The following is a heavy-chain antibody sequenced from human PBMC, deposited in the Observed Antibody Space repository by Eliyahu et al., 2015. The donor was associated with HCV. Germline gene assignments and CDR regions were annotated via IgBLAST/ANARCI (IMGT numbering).Heavy chain of an antibody. CDR1: GXTFSSYA. D-gene: IGHD4-17*01. J-gene: IGHJ4*02. CDR2: ISGSGGST. V-gene: IGHV3-23*01. Sequence: EVQLLESGGGXVQPGGSLRXSCAAXGXTFSSYAMSWVRQAPGKGLEWVSAISGSGGSTYYADSVKGRFTISRDNSKNTLYLQMNSLRAEDTAVYYCAKDQHGDYLFDYWGQGTLVTVSS. CDR3: AKDQHGDYLFDY.